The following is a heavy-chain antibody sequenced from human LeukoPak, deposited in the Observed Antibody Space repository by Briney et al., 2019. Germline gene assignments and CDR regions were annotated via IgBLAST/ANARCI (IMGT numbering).Heavy chain of an antibody. D-gene: IGHD3-16*02. CDR1: GGSFSGYY. CDR3: ARGMLMITFGGVIGYFDY. Sequence: PSETLSLTCAVYGGSFSGYYWSWIRQPPGKGLEWIGEINHSGSTNYNPSLKSRVTISVDTSKNQLSLKLSSVTAADTAVYYCARGMLMITFGGVIGYFDYWGQGTLVTVSS. CDR2: INHSGST. V-gene: IGHV4-34*01. J-gene: IGHJ4*02.